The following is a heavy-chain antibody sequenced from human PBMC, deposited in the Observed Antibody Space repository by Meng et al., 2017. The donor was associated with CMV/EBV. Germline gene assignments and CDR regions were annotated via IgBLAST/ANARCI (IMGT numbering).Heavy chain of an antibody. CDR1: GFTFSSYS. V-gene: IGHV3-21*01. D-gene: IGHD2-2*01. Sequence: GESLKISCAASGFTFSSYSMNWVRQAPGKGLEWVSSISSSSSYIYYADSVKGRFTISRDNSKNTLYLQMNSLRAEDTAVYYCARGVVVPAAISVRVISVLGYYYYGMDVWGQGTTVTVSS. CDR3: ARGVVVPAAISVRVISVLGYYYYGMDV. J-gene: IGHJ6*02. CDR2: ISSSSSYI.